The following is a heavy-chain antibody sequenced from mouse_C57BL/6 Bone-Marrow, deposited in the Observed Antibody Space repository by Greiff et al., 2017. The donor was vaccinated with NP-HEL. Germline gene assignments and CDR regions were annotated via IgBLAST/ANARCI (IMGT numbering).Heavy chain of an antibody. D-gene: IGHD2-5*01. CDR1: GFNIKDDY. CDR2: IDPENGDT. CDR3: TISYCSNYWDAMDY. V-gene: IGHV14-4*01. J-gene: IGHJ4*01. Sequence: VQLKESGAELVRPGASVKLSCTASGFNIKDDYMHWVKQRPEQGLEWIGWIDPENGDTEYASKFQGKATITADTSSNTAYLQLSSLTSEDTAVYYCTISYCSNYWDAMDYWGQGTSVTVSS.